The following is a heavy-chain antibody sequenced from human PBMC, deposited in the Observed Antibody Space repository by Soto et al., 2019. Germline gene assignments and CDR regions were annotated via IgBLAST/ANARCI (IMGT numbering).Heavy chain of an antibody. Sequence: GPTLVNPTQTLTLSCTFSGFSLTTSGVGVGWIRQPPGKALDWPAFIYWNDDTRYSPSLKNRVTITTDTSKNQVVLTMTDMDPVDTATYYCARRLTVVPLAFDLWGQGTMVTVSS. J-gene: IGHJ3*01. CDR3: ARRLTVVPLAFDL. V-gene: IGHV2-5*01. CDR2: IYWNDDT. D-gene: IGHD3-10*01. CDR1: GFSLTTSGVG.